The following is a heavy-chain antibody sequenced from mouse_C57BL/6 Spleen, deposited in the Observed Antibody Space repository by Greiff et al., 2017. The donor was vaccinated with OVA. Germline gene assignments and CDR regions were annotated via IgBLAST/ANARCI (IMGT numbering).Heavy chain of an antibody. Sequence: QVQLQQSGPELVKPGASVKISCKASGYAFSSSWMNWVKQRPGKGLEWIGRIYPGDGDTNYNGKFKGKATLTADKSSSTAYMQLSSLTSEDSAVYFSAATTGEGCDFDVWGTGTTVSASS. D-gene: IGHD1-1*01. CDR3: AATTGEGCDFDV. CDR2: IYPGDGDT. J-gene: IGHJ1*03. CDR1: GYAFSSSW. V-gene: IGHV1-82*01.